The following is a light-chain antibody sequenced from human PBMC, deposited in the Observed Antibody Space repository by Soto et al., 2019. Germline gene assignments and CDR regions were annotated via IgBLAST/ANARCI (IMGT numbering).Light chain of an antibody. CDR2: TNN. V-gene: IGLV1-44*01. CDR1: GSNIGSNT. J-gene: IGLJ1*01. CDR3: ATWDDSLNGYV. Sequence: QSVLTQTPSASGTPGQRITISCSGSGSNIGSNTVTWYQQLPRTAPKLLIYTNNQRPSGVPDRFSGSKSGTSASLAIRGLQSGDEADCYCATWDDSLNGYVFGTGTKLTVL.